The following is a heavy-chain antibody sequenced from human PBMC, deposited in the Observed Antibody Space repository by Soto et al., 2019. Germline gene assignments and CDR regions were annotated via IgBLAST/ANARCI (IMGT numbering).Heavy chain of an antibody. CDR3: ARLRIATNNYKWFDP. J-gene: IGHJ5*02. V-gene: IGHV4-31*03. D-gene: IGHD2-21*01. CDR2: IYVTGAV. CDR1: GAALNSGNYY. Sequence: TLSLPCSVSGAALNSGNYYWSWIRQVPGKGLEWIGHIYVTGAVDYNPSIRDRITISQDTSERQFSLNLRLVTAADTAVYYCARLRIATNNYKWFDPWGQGTLGTVSS.